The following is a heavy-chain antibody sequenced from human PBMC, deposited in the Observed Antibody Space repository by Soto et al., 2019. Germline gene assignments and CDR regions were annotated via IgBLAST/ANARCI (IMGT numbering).Heavy chain of an antibody. CDR3: ARTAGGRVRGALDI. V-gene: IGHV3-30-3*01. D-gene: IGHD6-13*01. CDR1: GFTFSSYG. Sequence: QVQLEESGGGVFQPGTSLRLSCVASGFTFSSYGMHWVRQAPGKGLEWVAVIPNTENKKYYADSVKGRFTISRDNSQNTLFLQMDSLMSEETAVYYCARTAGGRVRGALDIWGQGTMVTVS. J-gene: IGHJ3*02. CDR2: IPNTENKK.